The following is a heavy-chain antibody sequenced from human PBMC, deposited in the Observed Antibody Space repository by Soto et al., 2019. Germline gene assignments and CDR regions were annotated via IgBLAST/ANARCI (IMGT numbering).Heavy chain of an antibody. CDR1: GGTFSSYA. J-gene: IGHJ6*02. CDR2: IIPIFGTA. V-gene: IGHV1-69*13. D-gene: IGHD3-16*02. CDR3: ARGREITRRVKPKQPSYYYGLDL. Sequence: SVKVSCKASGGTFSSYAISWVRQAPGQGLEWMGGIIPIFGTANYAQKFQGRVTITADESTSTAYMELSSLRSEDTAVYYCARGREITRRVKPKQPSYYYGLDLWGQGTTVTVSS.